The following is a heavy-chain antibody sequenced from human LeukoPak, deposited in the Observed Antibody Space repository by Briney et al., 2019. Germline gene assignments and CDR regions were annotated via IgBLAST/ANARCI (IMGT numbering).Heavy chain of an antibody. V-gene: IGHV3-23*01. CDR3: AREGGSGSFYRGYFDY. CDR2: ISGSGGST. Sequence: PGGSLRLSCAASGFTFSSYAMSWVRQAPGKGLEWVSAISGSGGSTYYADSVKGRFIISRDNAKNSLYLQMNSLRAEDTAVYFCAREGGSGSFYRGYFDYWGQGTLVTVSS. D-gene: IGHD3-10*01. J-gene: IGHJ4*02. CDR1: GFTFSSYA.